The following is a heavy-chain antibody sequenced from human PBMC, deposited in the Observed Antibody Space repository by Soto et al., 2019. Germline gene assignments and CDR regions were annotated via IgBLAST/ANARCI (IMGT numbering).Heavy chain of an antibody. CDR2: IYTGGGT. D-gene: IGHD3-22*01. CDR1: GFSVSSNY. V-gene: IGHV3-53*01. Sequence: EVHLVESGGGLIQPGGSLRLSCAASGFSVSSNYMSWVRQAPGKGLEWVSLIYTGGGTFFADSVRGRFTISRDKSKNTVYLKMNSLRAEDTAVYYCAREQNYYYDRTGYYMGLFDSWGQGTLVTVSS. CDR3: AREQNYYYDRTGYYMGLFDS. J-gene: IGHJ4*02.